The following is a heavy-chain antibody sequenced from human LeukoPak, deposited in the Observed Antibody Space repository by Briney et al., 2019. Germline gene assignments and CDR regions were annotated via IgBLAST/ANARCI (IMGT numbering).Heavy chain of an antibody. J-gene: IGHJ5*02. CDR2: INHSGST. CDR3: ARGHTVVTDFGLNWFDP. D-gene: IGHD4-23*01. CDR1: GGSFSGYY. Sequence: SETLSLTCAVYGGSFSGYYWSWIRQPPGKGLEWIGEINHSGSTNYNPSLKSRVTISVDTSKNQFSLKLSSVTAADTAVYYCARGHTVVTDFGLNWFDPWGQGTLVAVSS. V-gene: IGHV4-34*01.